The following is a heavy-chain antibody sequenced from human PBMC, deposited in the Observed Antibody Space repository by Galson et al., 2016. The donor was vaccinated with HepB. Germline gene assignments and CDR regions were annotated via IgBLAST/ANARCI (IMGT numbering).Heavy chain of an antibody. CDR2: ISSGGNSI. CDR1: GFTFSRYE. CDR3: ATRPQAQGEPLPSAMRCFDF. V-gene: IGHV3-48*03. J-gene: IGHJ4*02. D-gene: IGHD2-2*01. Sequence: SLRLSCAASGFTFSRYEMNWVRQAPGKGLEWVSYISSGGNSIYYAVSVKGRFTISRDNSKNTLYLQINSLRAEDTAVYYCATRPQAQGEPLPSAMRCFDFWGQGTLVAVSS.